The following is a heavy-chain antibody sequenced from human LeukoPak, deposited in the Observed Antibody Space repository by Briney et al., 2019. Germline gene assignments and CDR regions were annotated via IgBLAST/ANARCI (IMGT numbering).Heavy chain of an antibody. D-gene: IGHD3-22*01. CDR1: GGSISSYY. CDR3: ARHRSDYYDSSGYDY. Sequence: PSETLSLTCTVSGGSISSYYWSWIRQPPGKGLEWIGYIYYSGSTNYNPSLKSRVTISVDTSKNQFSLKLSSVTAADTAVYYCARHRSDYYDSSGYDYWGQGTLVTVSS. CDR2: IYYSGST. J-gene: IGHJ4*02. V-gene: IGHV4-59*08.